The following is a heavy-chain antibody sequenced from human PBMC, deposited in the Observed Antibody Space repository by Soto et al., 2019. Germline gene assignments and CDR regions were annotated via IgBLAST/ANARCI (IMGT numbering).Heavy chain of an antibody. D-gene: IGHD3-22*01. CDR3: ARGGFGLNDSSGYYIPGAIDI. J-gene: IGHJ3*02. V-gene: IGHV1-69*06. Sequence: GASVKVSCKASGGTFSSYAISWVRQAPGQGLEWMGGIIPIFGTANYAQKFQGRVTITADKSTSTAYMELSSLRSEDTAVYYCARGGFGLNDSSGYYIPGAIDIWGQGTMVTVSS. CDR2: IIPIFGTA. CDR1: GGTFSSYA.